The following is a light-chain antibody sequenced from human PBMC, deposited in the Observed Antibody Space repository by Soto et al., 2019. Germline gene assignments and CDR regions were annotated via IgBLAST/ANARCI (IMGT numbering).Light chain of an antibody. Sequence: DIVMTQTPLSLSVTPGQPASISCKSSQSLLHSDGKTYLYWYLQKPGQPPQLLIYEVSNRFSGVPDRFSGSGSGTDFTLTISSLEPEDFAVYYCQQRSSWPRAFGQGTKVEFK. V-gene: IGKV2D-29*01. CDR1: QSLLHSDGKTY. CDR2: EVS. CDR3: QQRSSWPRA. J-gene: IGKJ1*01.